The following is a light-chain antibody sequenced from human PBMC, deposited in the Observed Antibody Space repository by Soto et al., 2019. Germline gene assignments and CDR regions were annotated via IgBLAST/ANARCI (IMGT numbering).Light chain of an antibody. CDR3: QQYNSYPWP. V-gene: IGKV1-5*03. Sequence: DIQMTQSPSTLSASVGDRVTITCRASQSISSWLAWYQQKPGKAPKLLIYKASSLESGVPSRFSGSGSGTEFALTVSSLQPDDFATYYCQQYNSYPWPFRQGTKVEIK. CDR1: QSISSW. J-gene: IGKJ1*01. CDR2: KAS.